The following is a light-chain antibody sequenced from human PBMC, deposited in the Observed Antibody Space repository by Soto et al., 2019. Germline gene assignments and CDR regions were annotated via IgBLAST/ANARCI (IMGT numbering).Light chain of an antibody. CDR2: GAS. CDR3: QRYDSFRT. CDR1: QSVSSNH. V-gene: IGKV3-20*01. J-gene: IGKJ1*01. Sequence: PGERATLSCRASQSVSSNHLAWYQQKPGQAPRLLIYGASNRATGIPDRFSGSGSGTDFTLTITRLEPEDFAMYYCQRYDSFRTFGQGTKVDIK.